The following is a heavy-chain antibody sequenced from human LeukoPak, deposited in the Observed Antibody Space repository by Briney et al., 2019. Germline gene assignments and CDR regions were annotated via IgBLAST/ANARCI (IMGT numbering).Heavy chain of an antibody. D-gene: IGHD6-13*01. CDR3: ARDRQDSSSWGDIDY. CDR2: IYTSGST. J-gene: IGHJ4*02. Sequence: SETLSLTCTVSGGSISSYYWSWIRQPAGKGLEWIGRIYTSGSTNYNPSLKSRVTMSVDTSKNQFSLKLRSVTAADTAVYYCARDRQDSSSWGDIDYWGQGTLVTVSS. V-gene: IGHV4-4*07. CDR1: GGSISSYY.